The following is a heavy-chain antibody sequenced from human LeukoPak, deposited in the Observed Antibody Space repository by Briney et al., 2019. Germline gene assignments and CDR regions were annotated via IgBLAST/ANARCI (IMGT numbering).Heavy chain of an antibody. CDR1: GGSISSYY. CDR3: ARFSSGSGSYHFDY. CDR2: IYTSGST. Sequence: SETLSLTCTVSGGSISSYYWSWIRQPAGKGLEWIGRIYTSGSTNYNPSLKSRVTMSVDTSKNQFSLKLSSVTAADTAVYYCARFSSGSGSYHFDYWGQGTLVTVSS. J-gene: IGHJ4*02. D-gene: IGHD3-10*01. V-gene: IGHV4-4*07.